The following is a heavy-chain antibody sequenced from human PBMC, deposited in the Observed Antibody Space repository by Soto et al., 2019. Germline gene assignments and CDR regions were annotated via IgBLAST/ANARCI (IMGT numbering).Heavy chain of an antibody. V-gene: IGHV1-69*01. J-gene: IGHJ6*02. CDR3: AKVRYSSPMGYYYGMDV. D-gene: IGHD6-19*01. Sequence: QAQLEQSGGEVKKPGSSVTVSCKASRVDFSKVIVTWVLQAPGLGLEWVGGIIPIFGTANYAQKFQGRVTITADESTSTSYMEVTNLRSEDTAVYYCAKVRYSSPMGYYYGMDVWGQATTVTVS. CDR2: IIPIFGTA. CDR1: RVDFSKVI.